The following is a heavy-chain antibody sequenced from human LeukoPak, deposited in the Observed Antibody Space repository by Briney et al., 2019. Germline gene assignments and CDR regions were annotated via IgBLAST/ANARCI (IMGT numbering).Heavy chain of an antibody. V-gene: IGHV3-7*01. J-gene: IGHJ4*02. CDR2: IKQDGSEK. Sequence: PGGSLRLSCAASGFTFSSYWMSWVRQAPGKGLEWVANIKQDGSEKYYVDSVRGRYTISRDNTKNSLFLQMSSLRAEDTAAYYCATDRGWRTSGYYLYYFEYWGQGTLVTFSS. CDR1: GFTFSSYW. CDR3: ATDRGWRTSGYYLYYFEY. D-gene: IGHD3-3*01.